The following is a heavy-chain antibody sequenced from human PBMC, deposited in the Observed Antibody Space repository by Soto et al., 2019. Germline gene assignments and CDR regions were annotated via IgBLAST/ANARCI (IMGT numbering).Heavy chain of an antibody. V-gene: IGHV1-46*01. CDR3: AATRGYSPPFDS. D-gene: IGHD3-22*01. J-gene: IGHJ4*02. CDR2: IDPSGDNT. CDR1: EYSFTSYY. Sequence: QVQLVQSAAEVKKPGASAKVSCKASEYSFTSYYMHWVRRAPGQGLEWMGMIDPSGDNTGYPQKFQGRVTMTSDTSTSTVYMELSSLRSEDTAMYYCAATRGYSPPFDSWGQGTRVTVS.